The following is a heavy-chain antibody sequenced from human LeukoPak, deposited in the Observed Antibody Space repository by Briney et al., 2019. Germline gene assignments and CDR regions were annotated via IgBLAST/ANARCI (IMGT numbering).Heavy chain of an antibody. J-gene: IGHJ4*02. V-gene: IGHV3-9*01. D-gene: IGHD2-15*01. Sequence: GGSLRLSCAASGFTFDDYAMHWVRQAPGKGLEWVSGISWNSGSIVYADSVKGRFTISRDNAKNSLYLQMNSLRAEDPALYYCAKGVVVVVAATLDYWGQGTLVTVSS. CDR1: GFTFDDYA. CDR3: AKGVVVVVAATLDY. CDR2: ISWNSGSI.